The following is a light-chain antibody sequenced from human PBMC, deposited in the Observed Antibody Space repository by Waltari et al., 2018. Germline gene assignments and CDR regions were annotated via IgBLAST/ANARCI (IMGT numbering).Light chain of an antibody. Sequence: DIVMTQSPDSLAVSLGERATINCKSSQSVLYSSNNKNYLAWYQQKPGQPPKLLIYWASTRESGVPDRLSVSGSGTDFTLTISSLQAEDVAVYYCQQYYSTPPYTFGQGTKLEI. CDR1: QSVLYSSNNKNY. CDR2: WAS. J-gene: IGKJ2*01. CDR3: QQYYSTPPYT. V-gene: IGKV4-1*01.